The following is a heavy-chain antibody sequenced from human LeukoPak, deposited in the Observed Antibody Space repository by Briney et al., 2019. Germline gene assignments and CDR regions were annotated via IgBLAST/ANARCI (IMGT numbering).Heavy chain of an antibody. D-gene: IGHD5-24*01. CDR1: GYTFTSYY. Sequence: ASVKVSCKASGYTFTSYYMHWVRQAPGQGLEWMGIINFSGGTTSYPQKFQGRVTMTRDTSTSTVHMELSSLRSEDTAVYYCASRRDGSNYAAFDIWGQGTMVTVSS. CDR2: INFSGGTT. CDR3: ASRRDGSNYAAFDI. V-gene: IGHV1-46*01. J-gene: IGHJ3*02.